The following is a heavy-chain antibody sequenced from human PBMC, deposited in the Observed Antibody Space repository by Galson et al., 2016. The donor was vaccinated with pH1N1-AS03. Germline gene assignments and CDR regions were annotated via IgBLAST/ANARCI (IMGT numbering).Heavy chain of an antibody. CDR3: TRASGSGWYGSYYDY. D-gene: IGHD6-19*01. V-gene: IGHV3-30*04. Sequence: SLRLSCAASGFNFSTYSVHWVRQPPGRGLQWVALISYDGTKKFYADSVKGRFTISRDTSKNTLYLQMNSLRVEDTALYYCTRASGSGWYGSYYDYWGRGTLVPVSS. J-gene: IGHJ4*02. CDR1: GFNFSTYS. CDR2: ISYDGTKK.